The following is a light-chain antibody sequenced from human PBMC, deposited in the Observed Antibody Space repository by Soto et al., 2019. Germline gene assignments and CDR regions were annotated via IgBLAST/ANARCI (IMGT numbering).Light chain of an antibody. CDR2: GAS. CDR3: QQYGSSPPIT. J-gene: IGKJ5*01. V-gene: IGKV3-20*01. Sequence: EIVLTQCPGTLSLSPGERATLSCRASQSVSSSYLAWYQQKPGQAPRLLIYGASSRATGIPDRFSGSGSGTDFTLTISRLEPDDFAVYYCQQYGSSPPITFGQGTRLEIK. CDR1: QSVSSSY.